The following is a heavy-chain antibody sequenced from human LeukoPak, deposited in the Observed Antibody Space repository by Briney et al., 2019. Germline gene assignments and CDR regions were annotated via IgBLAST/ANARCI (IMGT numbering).Heavy chain of an antibody. J-gene: IGHJ3*02. D-gene: IGHD6-13*01. V-gene: IGHV4-39*01. CDR3: ARRDSSSWYFAFDI. CDR2: IYYSGST. Sequence: SETLSLTCTVSGXSISSSSYYWGWIRQPPGKGLEWIGSIYYSGSTYYNPSLKSRVTISVDTSKNQFSLKVSSVTAADTAVYYCARRDSSSWYFAFDIWGQGTMVTVSS. CDR1: GXSISSSSYY.